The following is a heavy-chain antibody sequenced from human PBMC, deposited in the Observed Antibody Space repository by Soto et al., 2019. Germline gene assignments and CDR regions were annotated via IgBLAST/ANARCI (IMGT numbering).Heavy chain of an antibody. J-gene: IGHJ4*02. Sequence: QITLKESGPTLVKPTQTLMLTCSFSGFSLNTTGVGVGWIRQAPGKALEWLANIYWHDDKRYNPSLEGRLTISKDTSKNQVVLTMTNMDPVDTATYYCARAYNWHYIWGQGMLVTVSS. CDR3: ARAYNWHYI. V-gene: IGHV2-5*01. D-gene: IGHD1-7*01. CDR2: IYWHDDK. CDR1: GFSLNTTGVG.